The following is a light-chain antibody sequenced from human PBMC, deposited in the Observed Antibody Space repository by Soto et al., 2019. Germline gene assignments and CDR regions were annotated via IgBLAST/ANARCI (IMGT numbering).Light chain of an antibody. V-gene: IGLV2-11*01. CDR1: SSDVGGYNY. CDR2: DVS. CDR3: CSCAGTPLYV. J-gene: IGLJ1*01. Sequence: QSVLTQPRSVSGSPGQSVTISCTGTSSDVGGYNYVSWYQQHPGKAPKLMIYDVSKRPSGVPDRFSGSKSGNTSSLTISGLQFEDEADYYCCSCAGTPLYVFGTGTKVTVL.